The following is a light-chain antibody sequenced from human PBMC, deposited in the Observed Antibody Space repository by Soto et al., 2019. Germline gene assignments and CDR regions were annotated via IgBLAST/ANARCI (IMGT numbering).Light chain of an antibody. CDR1: QSVSSN. J-gene: IGKJ5*01. Sequence: IVMTQSPATLSVSPWESATLSCKASQSVSSNLAWYQQKPGQAPRLLLYGASTRATGIPARFSGSGSGTEFTLTIGSLQSEDFAVYYCQQYNNCPPITFGQGTRLEIK. CDR2: GAS. CDR3: QQYNNCPPIT. V-gene: IGKV3-15*01.